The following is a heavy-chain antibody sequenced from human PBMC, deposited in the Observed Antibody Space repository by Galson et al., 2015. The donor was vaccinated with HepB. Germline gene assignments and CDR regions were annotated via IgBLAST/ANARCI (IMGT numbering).Heavy chain of an antibody. D-gene: IGHD2-2*02. Sequence: LRLSCAASGFSFLSYDMHWVRQAPGEGLELVAVISYDGSNKYYADSVKGRFTISRNKSKNTLYLQMNSMRAEDTAVYYYARDGGVVPAAIYPSYYFDYWGQGTLVTVSS. J-gene: IGHJ4*02. CDR1: GFSFLSYD. CDR2: ISYDGSNK. CDR3: ARDGGVVPAAIYPSYYFDY. V-gene: IGHV3-30-3*01.